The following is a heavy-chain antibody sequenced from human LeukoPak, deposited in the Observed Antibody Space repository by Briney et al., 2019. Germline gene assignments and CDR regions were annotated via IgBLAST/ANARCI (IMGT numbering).Heavy chain of an antibody. CDR2: INHSGST. CDR3: ARGRKWFDP. J-gene: IGHJ5*02. Sequence: PSETLSLTCAVYGGSFSGYYWSWFRQPPGKGLEWIGEINHSGSTNYNPSLKSRVTISVDTSKNQFSLKLSSVTAADTAVYYCARGRKWFDPWGQGTLVTVSS. V-gene: IGHV4-34*01. CDR1: GGSFSGYY.